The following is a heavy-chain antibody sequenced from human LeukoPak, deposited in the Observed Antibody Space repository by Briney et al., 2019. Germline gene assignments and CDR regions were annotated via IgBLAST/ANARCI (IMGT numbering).Heavy chain of an antibody. J-gene: IGHJ2*01. Sequence: PSETLSLTCAVYGGSFSGYYWSWIRQPPGKGLEWIGEINHSGSTNYNPSLKSRVTISVDTSKNQFSLKLSSVTAADTAVYYCARHGYYDFWSGYTGRPWYFDLWGRGTLVTVSS. CDR1: GGSFSGYY. V-gene: IGHV4-34*01. D-gene: IGHD3-3*01. CDR2: INHSGST. CDR3: ARHGYYDFWSGYTGRPWYFDL.